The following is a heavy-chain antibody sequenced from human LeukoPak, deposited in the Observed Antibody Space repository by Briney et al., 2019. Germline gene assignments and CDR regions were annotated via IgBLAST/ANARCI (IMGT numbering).Heavy chain of an antibody. CDR1: GYSFTSYW. J-gene: IGHJ4*02. CDR2: IYPGDSDT. CDR3: ARQFDYYGSGSDYNPGHFDY. Sequence: GESLKISCKGSGYSFTSYWIGWVRQMPGKGLEWMGIIYPGDSDTRYSPSFQGQVTISADKSISTAYLQWSSLKASDTAMYYCARQFDYYGSGSDYNPGHFDYWGQGTLVTVSS. D-gene: IGHD3-10*01. V-gene: IGHV5-51*01.